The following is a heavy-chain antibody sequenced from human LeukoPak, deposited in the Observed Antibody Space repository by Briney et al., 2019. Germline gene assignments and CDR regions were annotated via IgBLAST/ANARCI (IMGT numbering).Heavy chain of an antibody. D-gene: IGHD3-3*01. CDR1: GYTFTGYY. CDR3: ARVPYYDFWSGYNFDY. V-gene: IGHV1-2*02. J-gene: IGHJ4*02. CDR2: INPNSGGT. Sequence: ASVKVSCKASGYTFTGYYMHWVRQAPGQGLEWMGWINPNSGGTNYAQKFQGRVTMTRDTSISTAYMELRRLRSDDTAVYYCARVPYYDFWSGYNFDYWGQRTLVTVSS.